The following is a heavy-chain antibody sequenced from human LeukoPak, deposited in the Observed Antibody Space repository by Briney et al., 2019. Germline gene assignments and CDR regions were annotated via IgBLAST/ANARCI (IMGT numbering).Heavy chain of an antibody. CDR1: GFTFSSYS. CDR2: ISSSSSYI. V-gene: IGHV3-21*04. Sequence: GGSLRLSCAASGFTFSSYSMNWVRQAPGKGLEWVSSISSSSSYIYYADSVKGRFTISRDNAKNSLYLQMNSLRAEDTAVYYCARVTGYMTEDFFDYWGQGTLVTVSS. CDR3: ARVTGYMTEDFFDY. J-gene: IGHJ4*02. D-gene: IGHD6-13*01.